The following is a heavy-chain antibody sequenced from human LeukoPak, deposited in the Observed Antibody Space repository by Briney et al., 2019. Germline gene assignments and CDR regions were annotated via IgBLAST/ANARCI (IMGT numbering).Heavy chain of an antibody. V-gene: IGHV4-31*03. J-gene: IGHJ5*02. D-gene: IGHD6-19*01. CDR2: IYYSGST. Sequence: SETLSLTCTVSGGSITSGGYYWSWIRQHPGKGLEWIGYIYYSGSTYYNPSLKSRVTISVDTSKNQFSLKPSSVTAADTAVYYCARGSSGWYGGNWFDPWGQGTLVTVSS. CDR3: ARGSSGWYGGNWFDP. CDR1: GGSITSGGYY.